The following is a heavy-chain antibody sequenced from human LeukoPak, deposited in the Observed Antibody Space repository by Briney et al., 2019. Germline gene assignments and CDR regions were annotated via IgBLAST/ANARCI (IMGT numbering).Heavy chain of an antibody. CDR1: GFTVSSNY. V-gene: IGHV3-53*01. CDR3: ARETWAGTYYYYMDV. J-gene: IGHJ6*03. D-gene: IGHD3-10*01. CDR2: IYSGGST. Sequence: TGGSLRLSCAASGFTVSSNYMSWVRQAPGKGLEWVSVIYSGGSTYYADSVKGRFTISRDNSKNTLYLQMNSLRAEDTAVYYCARETWAGTYYYYMDVWGKGTTVTVSS.